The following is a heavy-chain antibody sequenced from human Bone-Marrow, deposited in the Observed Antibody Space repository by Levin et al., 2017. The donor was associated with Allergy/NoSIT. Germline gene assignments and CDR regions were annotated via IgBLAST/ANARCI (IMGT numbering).Heavy chain of an antibody. V-gene: IGHV3-11*01. J-gene: IGHJ5*02. CDR3: GRDLRRAAIGP. CDR2: ISYSGDTI. CDR1: GFTFSDYY. Sequence: GESLKISCVASGFTFSDYYMSWIRQAPGKGLEWVSYISYSGDTIYYADSVKGRFTISRDNAKKSLYLQMNSLRAEDTAVYYCGRDLRRAAIGPWGQGTLVTVSS.